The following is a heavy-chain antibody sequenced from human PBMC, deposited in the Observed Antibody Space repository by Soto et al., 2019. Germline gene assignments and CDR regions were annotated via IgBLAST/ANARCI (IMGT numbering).Heavy chain of an antibody. D-gene: IGHD1-26*01. CDR1: GGTFSSYG. V-gene: IGHV1-69*10. J-gene: IGHJ4*02. CDR3: ARYYGSYSDFDY. CDR2: XIXIXGXA. Sequence: SVKVSCNASGGTFSSYGLSLVRQAPGQGLEXRGEXIXIXGXAXYXXXXQGRVTTTADKSTTTASMELSSLKSDDTAVYYCARYYGSYSDFDYWGQGTLVTVSS.